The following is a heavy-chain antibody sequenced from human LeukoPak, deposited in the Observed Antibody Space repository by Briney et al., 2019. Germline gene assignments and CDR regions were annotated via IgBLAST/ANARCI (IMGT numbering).Heavy chain of an antibody. CDR1: GFTFSSYG. Sequence: PGGSLRLSCAASGFTFSSYGMHGVRQAPGKGLEWVAVISYDGSNKYYADSVKGRFTISRDNSKNTLYLQMNSLRAEDTAVYYCAKDPPSGMFDYWGQGTLVTVSS. D-gene: IGHD1-26*01. CDR2: ISYDGSNK. V-gene: IGHV3-30*18. J-gene: IGHJ4*02. CDR3: AKDPPSGMFDY.